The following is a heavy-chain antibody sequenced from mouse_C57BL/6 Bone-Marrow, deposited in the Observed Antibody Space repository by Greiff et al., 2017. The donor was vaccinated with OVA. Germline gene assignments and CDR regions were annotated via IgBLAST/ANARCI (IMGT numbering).Heavy chain of an antibody. J-gene: IGHJ3*01. CDR2: IDPSDSYT. V-gene: IGHV1-69*01. Sequence: VQLQQPGAELVMPGASVKLSCKASGYTFTSYWMHWVKQRPGQGLEWIGEIDPSDSYTNYNQKFKGKSTLTVDKSSSTAYMQLSSLTSEDSAVYYCARHGSSYPLAYWGQGTLVTVSA. D-gene: IGHD1-1*01. CDR3: ARHGSSYPLAY. CDR1: GYTFTSYW.